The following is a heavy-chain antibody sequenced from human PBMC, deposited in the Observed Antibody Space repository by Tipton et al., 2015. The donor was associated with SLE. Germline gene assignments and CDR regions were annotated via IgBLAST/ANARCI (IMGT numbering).Heavy chain of an antibody. J-gene: IGHJ1*01. CDR1: GGSFSGYY. D-gene: IGHD1-26*01. Sequence: TLSLTCVVYGGSFSGYYWSWIRQPPGKGLEWVGELNHGGSINYNPSLESRVTISVDTSKNQFSLKLSSVTAADTAVYYCARLGDDGYFQHWGQGTLVTVSS. CDR3: ARLGDDGYFQH. CDR2: LNHGGSI. V-gene: IGHV4-34*01.